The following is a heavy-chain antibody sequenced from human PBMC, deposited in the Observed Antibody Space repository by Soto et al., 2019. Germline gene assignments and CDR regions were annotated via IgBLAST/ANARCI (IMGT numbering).Heavy chain of an antibody. CDR2: IYYSGST. J-gene: IGHJ6*02. CDR3: ARDQGSYYDSNNYYYGMDV. V-gene: IGHV4-59*01. D-gene: IGHD3-22*01. Sequence: SETLSLTCAVSGGSISSYYWSWIRQPPGKGLEWIGYIYYSGSTNYNPSLKSRVTISVDTSKNQFSLKLSSVTAADTAVYYCARDQGSYYDSNNYYYGMDVWGQGTTVTSP. CDR1: GGSISSYY.